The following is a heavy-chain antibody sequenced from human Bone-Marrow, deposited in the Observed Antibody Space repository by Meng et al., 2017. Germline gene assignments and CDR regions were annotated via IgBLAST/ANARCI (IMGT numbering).Heavy chain of an antibody. V-gene: IGHV3-15*01. CDR2: IKSKPDGETI. CDR1: GFTFSNAY. J-gene: IGHJ4*02. CDR3: SGHIDY. D-gene: IGHD5-12*01. Sequence: VQLGELGGGLVKPGGSLRLSCEGSGFTFSNAYMTWVRQVPGKRLEWVGRIKSKPDGETIDYAAPVKGRFTISRDDSKTTVYLQMNSLKTEDTAVYYCSGHIDYWGQGTLVTVSS.